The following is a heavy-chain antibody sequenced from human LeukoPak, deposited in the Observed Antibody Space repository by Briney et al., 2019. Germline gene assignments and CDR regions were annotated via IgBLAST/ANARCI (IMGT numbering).Heavy chain of an antibody. V-gene: IGHV4-59*01. Sequence: PSETLSLTCTVSGGSISSYYWSWIRQPPGKGLEWIGYIYYSGSTNYNPSLKSRVTISVDTSKNQFSLKLSSVTAADTAVYYCARGERSILIRRGARGAFDIWGQGTMVTVSS. D-gene: IGHD1-26*01. J-gene: IGHJ3*02. CDR2: IYYSGST. CDR3: ARGERSILIRRGARGAFDI. CDR1: GGSISSYY.